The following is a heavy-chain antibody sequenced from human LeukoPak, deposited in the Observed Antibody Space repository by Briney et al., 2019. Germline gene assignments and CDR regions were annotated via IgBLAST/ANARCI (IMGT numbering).Heavy chain of an antibody. J-gene: IGHJ4*02. D-gene: IGHD5-18*01. CDR3: ARGGESSYGLVRYFDY. V-gene: IGHV3-7*01. Sequence: GGSLRLSCAASGFTFSSYWMSWVRQAPGKGLEWVANIKQDGSEKYYVKSVKGRFTISRDNAKNSLYLQMNSLRAEDTAVYYCARGGESSYGLVRYFDYWGQGTLVAVSS. CDR1: GFTFSSYW. CDR2: IKQDGSEK.